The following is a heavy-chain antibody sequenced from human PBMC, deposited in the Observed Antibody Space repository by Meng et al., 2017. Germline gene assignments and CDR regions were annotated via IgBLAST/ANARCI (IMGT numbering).Heavy chain of an antibody. V-gene: IGHV2-5*02. CDR2: IYWDDDK. J-gene: IGHJ4*02. CDR3: AHCLYSSSSDY. CDR1: GSSRSTIGVG. D-gene: IGHD6-13*01. Sequence: QITLTESCTTLAQPTQTLTPTCTFSGSSRSTIGVGVGWIRQPTGKALEWLEFIYWDDDKRYSPSLKSRLTITKDTSKNQVVLTMTNMDPVDTATYYCAHCLYSSSSDYWGQGTLVTVSS.